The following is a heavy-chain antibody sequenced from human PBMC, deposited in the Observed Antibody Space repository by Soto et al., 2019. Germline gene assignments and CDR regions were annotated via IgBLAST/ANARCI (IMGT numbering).Heavy chain of an antibody. CDR1: EFTFSSYA. Sequence: QVQLVESGGGVVQPGESLRLSCAASEFTFSSYAMHWVRQAPGKGLEWVAVVSNDGSNKYYADSVKGRFTTSRDNSKNTLNLQMNSLRSEATAVYYCAKEQISNSRSYHALDVWGKGTTVTVSS. CDR2: VSNDGSNK. D-gene: IGHD2-2*01. J-gene: IGHJ6*04. V-gene: IGHV3-30*18. CDR3: AKEQISNSRSYHALDV.